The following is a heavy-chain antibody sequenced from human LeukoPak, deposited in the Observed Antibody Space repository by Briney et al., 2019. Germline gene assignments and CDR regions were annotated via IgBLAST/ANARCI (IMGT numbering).Heavy chain of an antibody. V-gene: IGHV4-59*01. CDR1: GGSISSYY. J-gene: IGHJ4*02. D-gene: IGHD6-13*01. CDR2: ISYSGSS. CDR3: ARDEQGSSWLDY. Sequence: SETLSLTCTVSGGSISSYYWSWIRQPPGKGLEWIGYISYSGSSNYDPSLKSRVTISVDTSKNQFSLKLHSVTAADTAVYYCARDEQGSSWLDYWGQGTLVAVSS.